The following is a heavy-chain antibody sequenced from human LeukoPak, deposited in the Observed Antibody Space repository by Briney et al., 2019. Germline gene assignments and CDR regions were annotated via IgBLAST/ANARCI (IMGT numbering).Heavy chain of an antibody. Sequence: SETLSLTCAVHGGSFSGYYWSWIRQPPGKGLEWIGEINHSGSTNYNPSLKSRVTISVDTSKNQFSLKLSSVTAADTAVYYCASGYYYDSSGYSYFQHWGQGTLVTVSS. V-gene: IGHV4-34*01. D-gene: IGHD3-22*01. CDR3: ASGYYYDSSGYSYFQH. CDR2: INHSGST. CDR1: GGSFSGYY. J-gene: IGHJ1*01.